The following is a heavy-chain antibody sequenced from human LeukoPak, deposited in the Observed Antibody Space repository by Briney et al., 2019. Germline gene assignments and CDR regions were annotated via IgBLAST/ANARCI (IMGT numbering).Heavy chain of an antibody. Sequence: ASVKVSCKASGYTFTSYYMYWVRQAPGQGLEWMGWINPNSGGTNYAQKFQGRVTMTRDTSISTAYMELSRLRSDDTAVYYCARRPDILTGLDYWGQGTLVTVSS. CDR2: INPNSGGT. J-gene: IGHJ4*02. D-gene: IGHD3-9*01. CDR3: ARRPDILTGLDY. CDR1: GYTFTSYY. V-gene: IGHV1-2*02.